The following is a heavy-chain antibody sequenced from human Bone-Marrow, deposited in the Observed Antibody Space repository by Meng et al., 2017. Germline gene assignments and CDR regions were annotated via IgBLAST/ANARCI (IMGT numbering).Heavy chain of an antibody. CDR1: GFTFINYG. D-gene: IGHD3-10*01. CDR2: IIDSDGGA. CDR3: AKVVRLLWFGVDY. Sequence: GGSLRLSCAASGFTFINYGMTWVRQAPGKGLERVSIIDSDGGAYYADSVKGRFTISRDNSKNTLYLQMNSLRAEDTAVYYCAKVVRLLWFGVDYWGQGTLVTVSS. V-gene: IGHV3-23*01. J-gene: IGHJ4*02.